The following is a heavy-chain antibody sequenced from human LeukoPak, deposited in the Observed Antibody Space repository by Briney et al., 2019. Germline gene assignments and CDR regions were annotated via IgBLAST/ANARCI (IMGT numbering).Heavy chain of an antibody. CDR2: IWYDGSKK. V-gene: IGHV3-33*01. CDR3: ATVEYYDSSGSCYFQH. CDR1: GFTFSSHG. Sequence: PGRSLRLSCAPSGFTFSSHGMHWVRQAPGKGLEWVALIWYDGSKKYYADSVKGRFTISRDNSKNTLYLQMNSLRAEDTAVYYCATVEYYDSSGSCYFQHWGQGTLLTVSS. J-gene: IGHJ1*01. D-gene: IGHD3-22*01.